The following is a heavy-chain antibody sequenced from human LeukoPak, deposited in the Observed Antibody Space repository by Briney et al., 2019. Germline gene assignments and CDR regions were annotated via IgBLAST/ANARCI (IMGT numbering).Heavy chain of an antibody. Sequence: PGGSLRLSCAASGITLGNYGMSWVRQAPGKGLEWVAGLSESGGSTNYADSVKGRFTVSRDNPKNTLYLQMNSLRAEDTAVYFCAKRGVVIRAVIIVGFHKEAYYFDYWGQGALVTVSS. CDR1: GITLGNYG. CDR2: LSESGGST. CDR3: AKRGVVIRAVIIVGFHKEAYYFDY. D-gene: IGHD3-10*01. J-gene: IGHJ4*02. V-gene: IGHV3-23*01.